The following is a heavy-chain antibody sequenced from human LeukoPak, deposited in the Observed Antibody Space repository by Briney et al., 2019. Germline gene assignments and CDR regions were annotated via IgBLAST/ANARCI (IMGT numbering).Heavy chain of an antibody. CDR1: GLTFCYYG. D-gene: IGHD5-12*01. CDR3: AKDVRSGYDRLDF. V-gene: IGHV3-30*18. J-gene: IGHJ4*01. CDR2: ISYDGLKK. Sequence: GGPLTLSCAASGLTFCYYGIHWVRQAAGKGREGVAVISYDGLKKNTADSVKGRFTNSRDNPKNTLYLRMNSLRVEDRAVYYRAKDVRSGYDRLDFSGHGKLVTASS.